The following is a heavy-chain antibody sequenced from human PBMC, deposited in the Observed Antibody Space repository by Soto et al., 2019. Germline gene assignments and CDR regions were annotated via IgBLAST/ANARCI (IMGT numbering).Heavy chain of an antibody. V-gene: IGHV5-51*01. CDR2: IYPGDSDT. CDR1: GYSFTSYW. Sequence: GESLKISCKGSGYSFTSYWIGWVRQMPGKGLEWMGIIYPGDSDTRYSPSFQGQVTISADKSISTAYLQWSSLKASDTAMYYCARHVAPAYCGGDCYSGWFDPWGQGTLVTVSS. D-gene: IGHD2-21*02. J-gene: IGHJ5*02. CDR3: ARHVAPAYCGGDCYSGWFDP.